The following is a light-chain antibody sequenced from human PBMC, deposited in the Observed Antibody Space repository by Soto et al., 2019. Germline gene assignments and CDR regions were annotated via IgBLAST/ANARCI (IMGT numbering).Light chain of an antibody. V-gene: IGKV1-27*01. J-gene: IGKJ4*01. CDR2: AAS. CDR3: QKYNSVPLT. CDR1: QDITNY. Sequence: GDRVTITCRASQDITNYLAWYQQKPGKVPKLLITAASTLQSGVPSRFSGSGSGTDFTLTISSLQPEDVAIYYCQKYNSVPLTFGGGTKVAIK.